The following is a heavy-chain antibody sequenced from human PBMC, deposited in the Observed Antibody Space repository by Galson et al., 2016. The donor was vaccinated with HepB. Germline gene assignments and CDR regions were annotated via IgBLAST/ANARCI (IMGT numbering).Heavy chain of an antibody. Sequence: TLSLTCTVAGGSISSGGYYWSWIRPHPGKGLEWIGNIYYNGTTYYNPSLKSRVTLSVDTSKNEISLKLTAVIAADTAIYFCARDSRKFLDKWGQGTLVTVSS. CDR3: ARDSRKFLDK. CDR1: GGSISSGGYY. V-gene: IGHV4-31*03. CDR2: IYYNGTT. J-gene: IGHJ4*02. D-gene: IGHD1-14*01.